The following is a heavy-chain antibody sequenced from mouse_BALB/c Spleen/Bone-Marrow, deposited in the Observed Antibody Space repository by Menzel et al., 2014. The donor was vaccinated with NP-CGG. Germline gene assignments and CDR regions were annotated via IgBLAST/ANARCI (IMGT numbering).Heavy chain of an antibody. CDR1: GYTFTSYD. Sequence: VQLQQSGPELAKPGALVKISCKASGYTFTSYDINWVKQRPGQGLEWIGWIYPGDGSTKYNEEFKGKATLTADKSSSTAYMQLSSLTSENSAVYFCARSGDSSGYGFAHWGQGTLVTVSA. D-gene: IGHD3-2*01. V-gene: IGHV1S56*01. CDR2: IYPGDGST. J-gene: IGHJ3*01. CDR3: ARSGDSSGYGFAH.